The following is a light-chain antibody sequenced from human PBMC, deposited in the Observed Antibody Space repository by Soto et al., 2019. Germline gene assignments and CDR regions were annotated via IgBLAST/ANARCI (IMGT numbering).Light chain of an antibody. Sequence: QSVLTQPASVSGSPGQSITFSCAGTNSDIGGYNFVSWYQQHPGKAPKLIIFEVNKRPSGVSNRFSGSKSGNTASLTISGLQAEDEADYYCFSYTSSTTNVFGTGTKVTVL. CDR3: FSYTSSTTNV. J-gene: IGLJ1*01. CDR2: EVN. CDR1: NSDIGGYNF. V-gene: IGLV2-14*01.